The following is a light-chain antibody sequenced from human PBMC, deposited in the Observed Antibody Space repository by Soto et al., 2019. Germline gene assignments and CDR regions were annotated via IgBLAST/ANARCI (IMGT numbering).Light chain of an antibody. V-gene: IGKV1-5*01. CDR2: DAS. CDR3: QQYNSYSPDT. Sequence: DIQMTQSPSTLSASVGDRVTITCRASQSISSWLAWYQQKPGKAPKLLIYDASSLESGVPSMFSGSGSGTEFTLTISSLQPDVFATYYCQQYNSYSPDTFGHGIKVDIK. CDR1: QSISSW. J-gene: IGKJ3*01.